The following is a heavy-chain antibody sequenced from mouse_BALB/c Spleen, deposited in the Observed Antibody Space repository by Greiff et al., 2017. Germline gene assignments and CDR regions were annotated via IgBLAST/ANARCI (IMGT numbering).Heavy chain of an antibody. CDR1: GFTFSSYA. CDR3: ARGIYDGYYVWFAY. J-gene: IGHJ3*01. CDR2: ISSGGST. D-gene: IGHD2-3*01. V-gene: IGHV5-6-5*01. Sequence: EVKLVESGGGLVKPGGSLKLSCAASGFTFSSYAMSWVRQTPEKRLEWVASISSGGSTYYPDSVKGRFTISRDNARNILYLQMSSLRSEDTAMYYCARGIYDGYYVWFAYWGQGTLVTVSA.